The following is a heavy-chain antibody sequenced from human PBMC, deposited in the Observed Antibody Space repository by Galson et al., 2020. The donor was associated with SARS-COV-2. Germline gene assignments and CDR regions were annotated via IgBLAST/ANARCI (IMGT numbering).Heavy chain of an antibody. CDR2: INWNGGST. D-gene: IGHD3-10*01. V-gene: IGHV3-20*04. Sequence: GGSLRLSCAASALTFFAAFVMSWVRQDPGEGLEWVSGINWNGGSTSYVESVKGPCAVSRDDVTNPLYVQMDSPRAEDTAVYYCARREGSFGVWGQGTTVTVSS. J-gene: IGHJ6*02. CDR3: ARREGSFGV. CDR1: ALTFFAAFV.